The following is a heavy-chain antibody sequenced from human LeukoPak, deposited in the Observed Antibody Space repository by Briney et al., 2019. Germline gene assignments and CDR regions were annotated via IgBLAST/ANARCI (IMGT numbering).Heavy chain of an antibody. Sequence: GESLKISCKGSGYSFTNYWIGWVRQMPEKGLEWMGNIYPGDSDTRYSPSFQGQVTSSADKSISTAYLQWSSLKASDTAIYYRARQWLARKAPNWFEPWGQGTLVTVSS. CDR1: GYSFTNYW. CDR3: ARQWLARKAPNWFEP. J-gene: IGHJ5*02. V-gene: IGHV5-51*01. D-gene: IGHD6-19*01. CDR2: IYPGDSDT.